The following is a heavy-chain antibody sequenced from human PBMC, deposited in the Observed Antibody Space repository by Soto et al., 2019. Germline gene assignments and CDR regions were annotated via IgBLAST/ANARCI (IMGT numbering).Heavy chain of an antibody. CDR1: GGSISSYY. CDR2: IYYSGST. CDR3: ARDDITMMNAFDI. Sequence: QVQLQESGPGLVKPSETLSLTCTVSGGSISSYYWSWIRQPPGKGLEWIGYIYYSGSTNYNPSLKSRVTISVDTSKNQFSLKLSSVTAADTAVYYCARDDITMMNAFDIWGQGTMVTVSS. J-gene: IGHJ3*02. D-gene: IGHD3-22*01. V-gene: IGHV4-59*01.